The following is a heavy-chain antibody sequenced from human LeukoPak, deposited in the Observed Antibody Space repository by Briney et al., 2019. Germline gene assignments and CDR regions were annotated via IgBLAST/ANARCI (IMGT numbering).Heavy chain of an antibody. CDR1: GFTFSSYG. D-gene: IGHD5-12*01. Sequence: GGSLRLSCAASGFTFSSYGMHWVRQAPGKGLEWVAVIWYDGSNKYYADSVKGRFTISRDNSKNTLYLQMNSLRAEDTAVYYCARDLSGYSGYDYSLWGQGTLVTVSS. J-gene: IGHJ4*02. CDR2: IWYDGSNK. CDR3: ARDLSGYSGYDYSL. V-gene: IGHV3-33*01.